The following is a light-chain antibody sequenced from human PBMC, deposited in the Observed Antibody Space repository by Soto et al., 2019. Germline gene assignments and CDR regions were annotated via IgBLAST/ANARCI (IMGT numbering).Light chain of an antibody. CDR2: SNN. CDR3: AAWDDSLSGNV. Sequence: QSVLTQLPSASGTPGQRVTISCSGSSSNIGTNTVNWYQQLPGTAPKLLIYSNNQRPSGVPFRFSGSKSGTSASLAISGLQSEDEADYYCAAWDDSLSGNVFGSGTKVTVL. J-gene: IGLJ1*01. CDR1: SSNIGTNT. V-gene: IGLV1-44*01.